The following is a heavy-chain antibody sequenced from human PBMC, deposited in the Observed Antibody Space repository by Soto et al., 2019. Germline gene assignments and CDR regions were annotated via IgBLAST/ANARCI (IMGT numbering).Heavy chain of an antibody. CDR2: MSYDGINQ. J-gene: IGHJ4*02. Sequence: QVQLVESGGGVVQPGDSLRLSCAASGFTFNNYAMYWVRQAPGKGLEWVAAMSYDGINQYYADSVKGRFTISRDDSRNSRFLQMNSLRLQDTAIYYCAKVEVRWELSHYFDFWGQGSLVTVSS. CDR3: AKVEVRWELSHYFDF. CDR1: GFTFNNYA. D-gene: IGHD1-26*01. V-gene: IGHV3-30*18.